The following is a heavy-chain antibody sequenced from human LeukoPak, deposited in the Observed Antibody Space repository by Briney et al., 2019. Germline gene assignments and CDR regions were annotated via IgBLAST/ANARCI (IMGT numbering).Heavy chain of an antibody. D-gene: IGHD6-6*01. V-gene: IGHV3-53*01. CDR2: IYSGGST. CDR1: GFTVSSNY. CDR3: TTVLEEYSSSPGDFDY. J-gene: IGHJ4*02. Sequence: GGSLRLSCAASGFTVSSNYMSWVRQAPGKGLEWVSVIYSGGSTYYADSVKGRFTISRDDSKNTLYLQMNSLKTEDTAVYYCTTVLEEYSSSPGDFDYWGQGTLVTVSS.